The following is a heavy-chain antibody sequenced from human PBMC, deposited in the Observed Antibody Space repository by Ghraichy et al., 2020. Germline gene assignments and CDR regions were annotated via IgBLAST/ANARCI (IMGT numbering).Heavy chain of an antibody. D-gene: IGHD3-9*01. CDR3: ARVLVSEYYFEY. V-gene: IGHV3-30-3*01. CDR2: ISYDGSHK. CDR1: GFTFSSYA. J-gene: IGHJ4*02. Sequence: GGSLRLSCAASGFTFSSYAMHWVRQAPGKGLEWVAVISYDGSHKYYADSVKGRFTISRDNSKNTLYLQMNSLRAEDTAVYYCARVLVSEYYFEYWGQGTLVTVSS.